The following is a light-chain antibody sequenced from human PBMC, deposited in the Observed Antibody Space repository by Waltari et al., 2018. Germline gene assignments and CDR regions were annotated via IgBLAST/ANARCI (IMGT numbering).Light chain of an antibody. CDR1: SSNIGAGYD. CDR3: QSYDSSLSGVI. CDR2: GNN. J-gene: IGLJ2*01. Sequence: QSVLTQPPSVSGAPGQRITISCTGTSSNIGAGYDVHWYLQLPGTALKLLILGNNNRPSGVPDRFSASKSDTSASLAITGLQAEDEADYYCQSYDSSLSGVIFGGGTKLTVL. V-gene: IGLV1-40*01.